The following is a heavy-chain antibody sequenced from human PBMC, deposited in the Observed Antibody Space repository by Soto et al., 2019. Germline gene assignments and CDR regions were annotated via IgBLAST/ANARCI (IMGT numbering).Heavy chain of an antibody. D-gene: IGHD4-4*01. CDR1: GGSVTNSSYY. Sequence: PSETLSRTWTVSGGSVTNSSYYWGWIRQSSGKGLEWIVSVYYRWRIYSKSSVKSRVTISVDTSKNQFSLNLTSVTASVTAVYFCVTQRTTVTSQACSDYWGPGALVTVSS. V-gene: IGHV4-39*01. CDR2: VYYRWRI. CDR3: VTQRTTVTSQACSDY. J-gene: IGHJ4*02.